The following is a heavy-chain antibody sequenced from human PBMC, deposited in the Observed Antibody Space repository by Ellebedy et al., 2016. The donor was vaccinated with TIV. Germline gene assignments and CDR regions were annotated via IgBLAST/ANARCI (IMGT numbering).Heavy chain of an antibody. CDR3: SKGGYYSHDAFDM. CDR2: IYGDGTTT. D-gene: IGHD3-22*01. Sequence: GESLKISCAASGFTFSSYWMHWVRQAPGKGLVWVSRIYGDGTTTTYADSVKGRFTISRDNAKNTLYLQMNSLRADDTAVYYCSKGGYYSHDAFDMWGQGTMVTVSS. CDR1: GFTFSSYW. V-gene: IGHV3-74*01. J-gene: IGHJ3*02.